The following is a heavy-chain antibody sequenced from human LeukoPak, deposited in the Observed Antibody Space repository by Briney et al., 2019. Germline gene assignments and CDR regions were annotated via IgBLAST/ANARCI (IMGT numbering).Heavy chain of an antibody. CDR3: ASLWPFYSDSSAYYFVH. Sequence: SQILSLTCTVSGGSISSGGYYWTWIRQHPGKGLEWIGYVFYSGTTYYSPSLKSRVTMSVDTSKNQFSLKLSSVTAADTAVYYCASLWPFYSDSSAYYFVHWGQGIVLTVSS. J-gene: IGHJ1*01. V-gene: IGHV4-31*03. CDR2: VFYSGTT. CDR1: GGSISSGGYY. D-gene: IGHD3-22*01.